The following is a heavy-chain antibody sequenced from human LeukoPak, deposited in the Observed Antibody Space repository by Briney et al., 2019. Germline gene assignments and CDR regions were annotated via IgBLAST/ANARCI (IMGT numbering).Heavy chain of an antibody. V-gene: IGHV3-11*01. Sequence: KPGGSLRLSCAASGFTFSDYFMSWIRQAPGKGLEWVSYISGSGSGGIILYPDSMTGRFTISRDNAKNSLFLQMNSLRAEDTAVYYCARFYHDAFDIWGQGTVVTVSS. CDR1: GFTFSDYF. CDR3: ARFYHDAFDI. CDR2: ISGSGSGGII. J-gene: IGHJ3*02. D-gene: IGHD3-16*02.